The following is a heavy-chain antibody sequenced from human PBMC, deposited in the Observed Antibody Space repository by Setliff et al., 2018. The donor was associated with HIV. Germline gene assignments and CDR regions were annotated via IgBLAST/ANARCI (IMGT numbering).Heavy chain of an antibody. V-gene: IGHV2-5*02. D-gene: IGHD3-22*01. Sequence: SGPTLVNPPQTLTLTCTCSGFSVSTSGVAVGWIRQPPGKALEWLALIYWDDDQRYSPSLKNRLTITKDTSKNQVVLTMTNMDPVDTATYYCAHRYRYYDSSGTILGDSFDIWGQGTMGTVS. J-gene: IGHJ3*02. CDR1: GFSVSTSGVA. CDR3: AHRYRYYDSSGTILGDSFDI. CDR2: IYWDDDQ.